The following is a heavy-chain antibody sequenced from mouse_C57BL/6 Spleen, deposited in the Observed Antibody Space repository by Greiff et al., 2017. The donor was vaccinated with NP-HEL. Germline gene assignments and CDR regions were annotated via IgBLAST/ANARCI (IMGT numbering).Heavy chain of an antibody. V-gene: IGHV1-50*01. CDR1: GYTFTSYW. D-gene: IGHD1-1*01. CDR2: LAPSDIYT. Sequence: QVKLQQPGAELVKPGASVKLSCKASGYTFTSYWLQWVKPRPGQGLSWIVELAPSDIYTNYNQNFKSKATWTVDTSSSTAYMKLSSLTSEDSAVDYCARNDGSRCWYFDVWGTGTTVTVAS. J-gene: IGHJ1*03. CDR3: ARNDGSRCWYFDV.